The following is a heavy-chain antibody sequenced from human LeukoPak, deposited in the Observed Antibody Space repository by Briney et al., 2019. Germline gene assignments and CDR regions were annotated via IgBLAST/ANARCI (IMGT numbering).Heavy chain of an antibody. D-gene: IGHD2-21*02. V-gene: IGHV3-30*03. CDR2: ISYDGSYK. CDR1: GFTFSSYG. CDR3: ATETTSVVTASYDY. J-gene: IGHJ4*02. Sequence: GGSLRLSCAASGFTFSSYGMHWVRQARAKGLEWAAVISYDGSYKYYADAVKGRFTSSRDKSKNTLYLQMNSLRAEDTAVYYCATETTSVVTASYDYWGQGPLVPLSS.